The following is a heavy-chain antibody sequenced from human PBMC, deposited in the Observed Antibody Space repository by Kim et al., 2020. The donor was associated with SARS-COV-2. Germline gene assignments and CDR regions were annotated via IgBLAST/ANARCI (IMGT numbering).Heavy chain of an antibody. CDR2: ISSSSSYI. CDR3: ARGGVVPAADDAFDI. D-gene: IGHD2-2*01. Sequence: GGSLRLSCAASGFTFSSYSMNWVRQAPGKGLEWASSISSSSSYIYYADSVKGRFTISRDNAKNSLYLQMNSLRAEDTAVYYCARGGVVPAADDAFDIWGQGTMVTVSS. V-gene: IGHV3-21*04. J-gene: IGHJ3*02. CDR1: GFTFSSYS.